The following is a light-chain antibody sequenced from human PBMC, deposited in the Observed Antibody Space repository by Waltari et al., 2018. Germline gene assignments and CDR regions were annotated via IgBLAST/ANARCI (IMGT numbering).Light chain of an antibody. CDR2: EVN. J-gene: IGLJ3*02. CDR3: TSPTSSRTWV. V-gene: IGLV2-14*01. CDR1: SSDVGGYNS. Sequence: QSALTQPASVSGSPGQSITISCTGTSSDVGGYNSVSWYQHLPGTAPKVMIYEVNNRPSGRANRCSVSKSGNTSSLTISGLQAEDEADYYCTSPTSSRTWVCGGGTKLTVL.